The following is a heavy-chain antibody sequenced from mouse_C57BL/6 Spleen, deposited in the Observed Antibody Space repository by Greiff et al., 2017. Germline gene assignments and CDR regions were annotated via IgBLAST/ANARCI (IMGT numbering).Heavy chain of an antibody. V-gene: IGHV1-18*01. Sequence: EVQLQQSGPELVKPGASVKIPCKASGYTFTDYNMDWVKQSHGKSLEWIGDINPNNSGTIYNQKFKGKATLTVDKSSSTAYMELRSLSSEDTAVYYCSRGYYDGFAYWGQGTLVTVSA. D-gene: IGHD1-1*02. J-gene: IGHJ3*01. CDR3: SRGYYDGFAY. CDR2: INPNNSGT. CDR1: GYTFTDYN.